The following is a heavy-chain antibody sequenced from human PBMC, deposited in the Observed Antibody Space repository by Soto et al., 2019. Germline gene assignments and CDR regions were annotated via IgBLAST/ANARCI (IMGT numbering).Heavy chain of an antibody. CDR3: ASGGVAAAGTSVHFQH. J-gene: IGHJ1*01. CDR2: IIPIFGTA. V-gene: IGHV1-69*01. CDR1: GGTFSSYA. D-gene: IGHD6-13*01. Sequence: QVQLVQSGAEVQKPGSSVKVSCKASGGTFSSYAISWVRQAPGQGLEWMGGIIPIFGTANYAQKFQGRVTITADEPTSTAYMELSSLRSEDTAVYYCASGGVAAAGTSVHFQHWGQGTLVTVSS.